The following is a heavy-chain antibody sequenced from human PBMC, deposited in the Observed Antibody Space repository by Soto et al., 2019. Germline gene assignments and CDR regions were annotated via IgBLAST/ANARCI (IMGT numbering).Heavy chain of an antibody. V-gene: IGHV3-23*01. CDR3: AKAYFVWSSEQPYYFDY. CDR2: ISGSGGRS. Sequence: EVQLLDSGGGLVQPGGSLRLSCAASGFTFSNYAMTWVRQGPGKGLEWVSGISGSGGRSYYADSVKGRFTISQDNSKSTLELTMNVLRAQDTAVYYCAKAYFVWSSEQPYYFDYWGQGTLVTVSS. CDR1: GFTFSNYA. J-gene: IGHJ4*02. D-gene: IGHD3-16*01.